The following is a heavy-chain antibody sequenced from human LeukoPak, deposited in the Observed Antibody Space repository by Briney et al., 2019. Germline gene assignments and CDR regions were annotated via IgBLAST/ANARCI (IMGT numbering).Heavy chain of an antibody. CDR1: GYTFTDYD. Sequence: ASVRVSCKSSGYTFTDYDINWVRQATGQGLEWMGWMNPNSGRTGYAQNFQGRITITRNTSISTAYLELSSLRSDDTAVYYCTRETSSRYFDYWGQGTLVTVSS. CDR2: MNPNSGRT. CDR3: TRETSSRYFDY. J-gene: IGHJ4*02. V-gene: IGHV1-8*03.